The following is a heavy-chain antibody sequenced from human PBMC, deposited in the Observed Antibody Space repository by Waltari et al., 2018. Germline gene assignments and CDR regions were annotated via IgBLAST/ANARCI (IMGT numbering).Heavy chain of an antibody. CDR3: ARNGYCSGGSCRDSYGGGGNWFDP. D-gene: IGHD2-15*01. J-gene: IGHJ5*02. CDR1: GGSFSGYY. CDR2: INHRGSI. Sequence: QVQLQQWGAGLLKPSETLSLTCAVYGGSFSGYYWSWIRQPPWKGLEWIGEINHRGSIQDSTCLTSRGTISVYKCKNQFSLKMSSVTAADTAVYYCARNGYCSGGSCRDSYGGGGNWFDPWGQGTLVTVSS. V-gene: IGHV4-34*01.